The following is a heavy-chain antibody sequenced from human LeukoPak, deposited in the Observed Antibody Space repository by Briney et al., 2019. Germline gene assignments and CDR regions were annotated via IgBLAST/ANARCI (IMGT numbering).Heavy chain of an antibody. V-gene: IGHV1-18*01. Sequence: ASVKVSCKASGYTFTSYGISWVRRAPGQGLEWMGWISAYNGNTNYAQKLQGRVTMTTDTSTSTAYMELRSLRSDDTAVYYCARDALGRKQQLGDYWGQGTLVTVSS. J-gene: IGHJ4*02. CDR3: ARDALGRKQQLGDY. CDR1: GYTFTSYG. D-gene: IGHD6-13*01. CDR2: ISAYNGNT.